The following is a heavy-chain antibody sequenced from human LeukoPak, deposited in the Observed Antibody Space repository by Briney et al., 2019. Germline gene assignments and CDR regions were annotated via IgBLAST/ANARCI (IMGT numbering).Heavy chain of an antibody. CDR1: GYTFTSYG. CDR3: AREYSSSWYNGAFDI. CDR2: INPKSGGT. D-gene: IGHD6-13*01. V-gene: IGHV1-2*06. Sequence: ASMKVSCKASGYTFTSYGISWVRQAPGRGLEWMGRINPKSGGTNYPQKFQGRVTMTRDTSISTAYMGLSRMRSDDTAVYYCAREYSSSWYNGAFDIWGQGTMVTVSS. J-gene: IGHJ3*02.